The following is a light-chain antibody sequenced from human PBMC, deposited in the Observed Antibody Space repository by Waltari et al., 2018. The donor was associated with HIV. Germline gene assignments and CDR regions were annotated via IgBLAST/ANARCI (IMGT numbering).Light chain of an antibody. Sequence: QLVLTQSPSASASLGASVKLTCTLSSGHSSYAIAWHQQQPEKGPRYLMKLNSDGSHSKGAGLPDRFSGSSSGAERYLTISSLQSEDEADYYCQTWGTGPHVFGTGTKVTVL. CDR3: QTWGTGPHV. CDR1: SGHSSYA. CDR2: LNSDGSH. V-gene: IGLV4-69*02. J-gene: IGLJ1*01.